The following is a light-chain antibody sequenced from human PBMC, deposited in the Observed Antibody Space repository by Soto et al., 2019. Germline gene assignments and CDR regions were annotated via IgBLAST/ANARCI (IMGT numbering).Light chain of an antibody. CDR1: QSVSSSY. Sequence: EIVLTQSPGTLSLFPRERATLSCRASQSVSSSYLAWYQQKPGQPPRLLIYGASSRATGIPDMFSGSGSGTDFTLTISRLEPEDFAVYYCQQYGSSPLTFGGGTKVDIK. J-gene: IGKJ4*01. V-gene: IGKV3-20*01. CDR2: GAS. CDR3: QQYGSSPLT.